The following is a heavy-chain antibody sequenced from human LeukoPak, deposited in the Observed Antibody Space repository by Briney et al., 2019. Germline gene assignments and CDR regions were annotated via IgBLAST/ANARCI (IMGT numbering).Heavy chain of an antibody. V-gene: IGHV4-59*01. CDR1: GGSISSYY. Sequence: MSSETLSLTCTVSGGSISSYYWSWIRQPPGKGLEWIGYIYYSGSTNCNPSVKSRVAMSVDTSKKQFSLKLSSLTAADTAVYYCARGGTAVIAPYAFDIWGQGTMVTVSS. CDR3: ARGGTAVIAPYAFDI. D-gene: IGHD4-23*01. CDR2: IYYSGST. J-gene: IGHJ3*02.